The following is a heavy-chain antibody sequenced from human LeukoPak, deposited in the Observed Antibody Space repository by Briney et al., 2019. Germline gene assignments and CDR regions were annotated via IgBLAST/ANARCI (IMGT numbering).Heavy chain of an antibody. CDR1: GFTFSSCT. D-gene: IGHD6-19*01. CDR3: AREIAVAGRDY. Sequence: GGSLRLSCTASGFTFSSCTMNWVRRAPGKGLEWVSSISGSSSYIYYADSVKGRLTISRDNAKNSLYLQMNSLRVEDTAVYYCAREIAVAGRDYWGQGTLVTVSS. V-gene: IGHV3-21*01. J-gene: IGHJ4*02. CDR2: ISGSSSYI.